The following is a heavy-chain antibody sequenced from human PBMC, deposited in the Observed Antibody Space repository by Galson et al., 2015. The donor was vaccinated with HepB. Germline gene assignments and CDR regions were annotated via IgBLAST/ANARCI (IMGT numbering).Heavy chain of an antibody. CDR2: IYHSGST. J-gene: IGHJ4*02. CDR1: GGSISSGGYS. Sequence: TLSLTCAVSGGSISSGGYSWSWIRQPPGKGLEWIGYIYHSGSTYYNPSLKSRVTISVDRSKNQFSLKLSSVTAADTAVYYCARDGGERVRFKYWGQGTLVTVSS. D-gene: IGHD3-10*01. V-gene: IGHV4-30-2*01. CDR3: ARDGGERVRFKY.